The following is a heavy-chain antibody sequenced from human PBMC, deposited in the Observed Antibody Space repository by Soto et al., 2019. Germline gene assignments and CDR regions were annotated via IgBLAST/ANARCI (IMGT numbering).Heavy chain of an antibody. D-gene: IGHD4-17*01. CDR1: GGTFGSCS. V-gene: IGHV1-69*04. CDR3: VRGSAVTTFYPTFLY. J-gene: IGHJ4*02. Sequence: SVKVCSKDSGGTFGSCSLTWARQAPGQGVEWMGRIIPILGIANDAQRFQGRVTITADKSTSTAYLELSSLRSEDTAMYYCVRGSAVTTFYPTFLYWAQGTLVTVSS. CDR2: IIPILGIA.